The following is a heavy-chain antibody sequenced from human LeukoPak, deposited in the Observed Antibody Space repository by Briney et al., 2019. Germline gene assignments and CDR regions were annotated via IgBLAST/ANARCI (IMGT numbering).Heavy chain of an antibody. V-gene: IGHV4-4*02. J-gene: IGHJ6*03. CDR2: IYHSGST. Sequence: PSETLSLTCAVSGGSISSSNWWSWVRQPPGKGLEWIGEIYHSGSTNYNPSLKSRVTISVDKSKNQFSLKLSSVTAADTAVYYCAAYSGRPNGVYYYYYMDVWGKGTTVTVSS. D-gene: IGHD1-26*01. CDR1: GGSISSSNW. CDR3: AAYSGRPNGVYYYYYMDV.